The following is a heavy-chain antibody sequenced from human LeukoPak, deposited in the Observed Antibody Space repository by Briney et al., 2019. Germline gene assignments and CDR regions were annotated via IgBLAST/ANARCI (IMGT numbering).Heavy chain of an antibody. D-gene: IGHD6-13*01. CDR3: ASSHKGAAVEDY. CDR2: INPNSGGT. J-gene: IGHJ4*02. Sequence: ASVKVSCKASGYTFTGYYMHWVRQAPGQGLEWMGWINPNSGGTNYGQRFQGRVTMTRDTSISTAYMELSRLRSDDTAVYYCASSHKGAAVEDYWGQGTLVTVSS. V-gene: IGHV1-2*02. CDR1: GYTFTGYY.